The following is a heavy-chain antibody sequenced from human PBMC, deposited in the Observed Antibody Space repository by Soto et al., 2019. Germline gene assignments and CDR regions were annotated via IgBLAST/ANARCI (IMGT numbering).Heavy chain of an antibody. Sequence: GGSLRLSCAASGFTFSSYAMSWVRQAPGKGLEWVSGISGSGGSTYFADSVKGRFTISRDNSKNTLYLQMNSLRAEDTAVYYCAKGRAARGPGLYYFDYWGQGTLVTVSS. CDR1: GFTFSSYA. D-gene: IGHD3-16*01. CDR2: ISGSGGST. CDR3: AKGRAARGPGLYYFDY. J-gene: IGHJ4*02. V-gene: IGHV3-23*01.